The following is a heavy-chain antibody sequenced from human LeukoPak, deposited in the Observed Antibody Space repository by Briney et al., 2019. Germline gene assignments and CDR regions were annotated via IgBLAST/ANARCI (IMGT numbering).Heavy chain of an antibody. D-gene: IGHD5-12*01. J-gene: IGHJ4*02. CDR1: GGTFSSYA. CDR2: IIPIFGTA. Sequence: SVKVSCKASGGTFSSYAISWVLQAPGQGLEWMGRIIPIFGTANYAQKFQGRVTITTDESTSTAYMELSSLRSEDTAVYYCATTPGDIVAPQAAAGPDYWGQGTLVTVSS. CDR3: ATTPGDIVAPQAAAGPDY. V-gene: IGHV1-69*05.